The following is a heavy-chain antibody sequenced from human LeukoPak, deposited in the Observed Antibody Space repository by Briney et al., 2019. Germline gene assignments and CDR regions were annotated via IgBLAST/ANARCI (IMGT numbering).Heavy chain of an antibody. V-gene: IGHV4-4*07. CDR2: VSASGST. J-gene: IGHJ5*02. Sequence: SETLSLTCTVSGDSMNNSYWTWIRQPVGNAMQWIGRVSASGSTSYNPSLKSRVIMSVDVSKNQLSLNLTSVTAADTAVYFCAKDLSRQRRGLNYGPWFDPWGRGTLVTVPS. CDR3: AKDLSRQRRGLNYGPWFDP. D-gene: IGHD4-17*01. CDR1: GDSMNNSY.